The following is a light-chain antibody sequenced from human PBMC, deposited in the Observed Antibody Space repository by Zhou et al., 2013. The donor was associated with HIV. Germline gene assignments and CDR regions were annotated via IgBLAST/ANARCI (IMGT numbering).Light chain of an antibody. Sequence: IVLTQSPGTLSLSPGERATLSCRASQSVGNNFLAWYQQKPGQAPRLLIYGASTRATGIPDRFSGSGTGTDFTLTISRLEPEDFAVYYCHQYGRSHTFGQGTKLDIK. J-gene: IGKJ2*01. CDR2: GAS. CDR1: QSVGNNF. CDR3: HQYGRSHT. V-gene: IGKV3-20*01.